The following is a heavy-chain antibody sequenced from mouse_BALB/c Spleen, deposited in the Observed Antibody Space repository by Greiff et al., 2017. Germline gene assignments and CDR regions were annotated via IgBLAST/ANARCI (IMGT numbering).Heavy chain of an antibody. D-gene: IGHD1-1*02. J-gene: IGHJ2*01. CDR1: GYAFTNYL. V-gene: IGHV1-54*01. Sequence: QVQLKQSGAELVRPGTSVKVSCKASGYAFTNYLIELVKQRPGQGLEWIGVINPGSGGTNYNEKFKGKATLTADKSSSTAYMQLSSLTSDDSAVYFCARSGNYDYWGQGTTLTVSS. CDR2: INPGSGGT. CDR3: ARSGNYDY.